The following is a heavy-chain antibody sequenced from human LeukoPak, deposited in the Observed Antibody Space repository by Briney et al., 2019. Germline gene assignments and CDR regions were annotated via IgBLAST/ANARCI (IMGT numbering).Heavy chain of an antibody. D-gene: IGHD5-24*01. J-gene: IGHJ4*02. CDR1: GYTFTGHS. CDR3: ARVRWLQLGHFDY. Sequence: GASVKVSCTASGYTFTGHSMYWVRQAPGRGLEWMGWIKPNSGGTNYAQKFQGRVTMTRDTTISTAYMELSRLRSDDTAVYYCARVRWLQLGHFDYGGQGSLVTVSS. V-gene: IGHV1-2*02. CDR2: IKPNSGGT.